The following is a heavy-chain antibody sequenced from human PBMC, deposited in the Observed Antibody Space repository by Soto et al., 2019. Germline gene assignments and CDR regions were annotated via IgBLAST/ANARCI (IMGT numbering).Heavy chain of an antibody. CDR2: IESGGST. CDR3: AKDLGPLRLLNYYFYGLDV. J-gene: IGHJ6*02. V-gene: IGHV3-53*02. D-gene: IGHD2-15*01. CDR1: GFTVSSSY. Sequence: EVQLVETGGGVIQRGGYLRLSCNASGFTVSSSYMSWVRQAPGMGLEWVAVIESGGSTHYADSVKGRFTISRDNSKNMIYLQLHTLRAEDTAVYYCAKDLGPLRLLNYYFYGLDVWGQGTTVTVSS.